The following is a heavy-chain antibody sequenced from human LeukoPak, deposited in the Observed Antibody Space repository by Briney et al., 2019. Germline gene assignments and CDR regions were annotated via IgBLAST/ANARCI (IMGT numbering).Heavy chain of an antibody. CDR2: ISSSGSTI. Sequence: GGSLRLSCAASGFTFSDYYMSWVRQAPGKGLDWVSYISSSGSTIYYADSVKGRFTISRDNAKNSLYLQMNSLRAEDTAVYYCASLARVDYYYYYMDVWGKGTTVTVSS. D-gene: IGHD2-15*01. J-gene: IGHJ6*03. CDR1: GFTFSDYY. V-gene: IGHV3-11*04. CDR3: ASLARVDYYYYYMDV.